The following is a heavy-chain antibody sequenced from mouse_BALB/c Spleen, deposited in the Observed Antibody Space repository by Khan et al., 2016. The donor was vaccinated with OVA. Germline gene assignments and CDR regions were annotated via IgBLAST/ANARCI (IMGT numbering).Heavy chain of an antibody. CDR3: ARSAI. J-gene: IGHJ2*01. CDR1: RFPISSYG. Sequence: EVQLVESGGGIVQPGWSLKRSCAASRFPISSYGMSSVRQTPDKRLALVATLDNNGGSTDYPDSLKRRFTISATNTQNPLYLQMRSLKYEDAAMYYGARSAIWGQGTTLTVSS. D-gene: IGHD2-12*01. V-gene: IGHV5-6-3*01. CDR2: LDNNGGST.